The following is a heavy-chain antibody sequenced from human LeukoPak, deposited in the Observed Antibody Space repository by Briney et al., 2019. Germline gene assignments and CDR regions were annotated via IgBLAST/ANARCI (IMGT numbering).Heavy chain of an antibody. J-gene: IGHJ3*02. CDR1: GYSISSGYY. CDR2: IYHSGST. CDR3: ARSRGSWPDAFDI. D-gene: IGHD6-13*01. Sequence: SETLSLTCAVSGYSISSGYYWGWIRQPPGKGLEWIGRIYHSGSTYYNPSLKSRVTISVDTSKNQFSLKLSSVTAADTAVYYCARSRGSWPDAFDIWGQGTMVTVSS. V-gene: IGHV4-38-2*01.